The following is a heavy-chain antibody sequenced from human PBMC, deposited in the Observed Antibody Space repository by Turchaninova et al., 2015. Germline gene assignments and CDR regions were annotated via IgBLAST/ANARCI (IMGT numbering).Heavy chain of an antibody. Sequence: QVQLQESGPGRVKPSETLSLSCPFSGCSISSGFYWGWIRLPPGKGLEGIGRIYHCVSTHYNPSLKSRVTISVDTSNNQFSLKLSSVTAADTAVYYCARGSGNYQFDCWGQGTLVTVSS. CDR3: ARGSGNYQFDC. D-gene: IGHD6-19*01. J-gene: IGHJ4*02. V-gene: IGHV4-38-2*01. CDR1: GCSISSGFY. CDR2: IYHCVST.